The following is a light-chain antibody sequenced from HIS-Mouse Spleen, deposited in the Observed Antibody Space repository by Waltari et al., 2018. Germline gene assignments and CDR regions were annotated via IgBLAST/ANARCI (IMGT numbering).Light chain of an antibody. CDR1: QSISSW. CDR3: QQYNSYSKLT. V-gene: IGKV1-5*03. Sequence: DIQMTQSPSTLSASVGDRVTITCRASQSISSWLAWYQQKPGKAPKLLIYKASSLESGVPSRFSGSGSGTEFTLTISSLQPDDFATYYCQQYNSYSKLTFGGGIKVEIK. J-gene: IGKJ4*01. CDR2: KAS.